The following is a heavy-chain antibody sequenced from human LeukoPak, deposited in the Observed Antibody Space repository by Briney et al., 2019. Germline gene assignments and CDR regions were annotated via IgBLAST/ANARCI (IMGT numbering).Heavy chain of an antibody. CDR2: INPNSGGT. D-gene: IGHD3-16*01. CDR1: GYTFTGYY. Sequence: ASVKVSCKASGYTFTGYYMHWVRQAPGQGLEWMGWINPNSGGTNYAQKFQGRVTMTRNTSISTAYMELSRLRSDDTAVYYCARDNDSRDPPHFDYWGQGTLVTVSS. V-gene: IGHV1-2*02. J-gene: IGHJ4*02. CDR3: ARDNDSRDPPHFDY.